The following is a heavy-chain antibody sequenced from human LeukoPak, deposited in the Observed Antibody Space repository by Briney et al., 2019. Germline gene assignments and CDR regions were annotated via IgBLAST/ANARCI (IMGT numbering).Heavy chain of an antibody. D-gene: IGHD5-18*01. CDR1: GFTFSSYA. CDR3: SRGPSGYSYGTISEY. J-gene: IGHJ4*02. V-gene: IGHV3-66*01. Sequence: PGGSLRLSCAASGFTFSSYAMSWVRQAPGKGLEWVSLIYSGGTTYYADSVTGRFTVSRDNSKNTLYLQMNSLRAEDTAVYYCSRGPSGYSYGTISEYWGQGTLVTVSS. CDR2: IYSGGTT.